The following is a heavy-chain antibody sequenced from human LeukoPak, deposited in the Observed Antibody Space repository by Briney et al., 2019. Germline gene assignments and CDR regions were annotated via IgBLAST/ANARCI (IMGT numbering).Heavy chain of an antibody. Sequence: SQTLSLTYAISGDSVSSNSAAWNWIRQSPSRGLEWLGRTYYRSKWYNEYAVSVKSRISINADTSKNQFSLQLNSVTAEDTAVYYCARDSRASSGSSGYFNYWYFDLWGRGTLVTVSS. CDR3: ARDSRASSGSSGYFNYWYFDL. CDR1: GDSVSSNSAA. CDR2: TYYRSKWYN. D-gene: IGHD3-22*01. J-gene: IGHJ2*01. V-gene: IGHV6-1*01.